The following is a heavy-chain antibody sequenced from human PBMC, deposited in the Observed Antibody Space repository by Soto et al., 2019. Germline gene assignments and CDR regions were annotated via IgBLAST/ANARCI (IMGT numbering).Heavy chain of an antibody. Sequence: QVQLVQSGAEVKKPGSSVKVSCKASGGTFSSYGISWVRQAPGQGLEWMGRIIPFLGTANYAQKFQGRVTIIADKSTSTAYMELKSLRSEDTGIYYCARDAMVTYYYYVMDVWGQGTTVTVSS. D-gene: IGHD2-15*01. V-gene: IGHV1-69*08. J-gene: IGHJ6*02. CDR3: ARDAMVTYYYYVMDV. CDR2: IIPFLGTA. CDR1: GGTFSSYG.